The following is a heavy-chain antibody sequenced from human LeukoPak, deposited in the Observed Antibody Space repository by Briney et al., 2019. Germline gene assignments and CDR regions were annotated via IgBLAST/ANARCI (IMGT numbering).Heavy chain of an antibody. CDR1: GYTFTGYY. J-gene: IGHJ4*02. V-gene: IGHV1-2*02. CDR3: ARDYFTANDY. Sequence: GASLKVSCKASGYTFTGYYIHLGRQAPGQGLEWMLWINPNGGGTNYAQTVQGRVTITRDTSISTAYMELSRLRSDDTAVYYCARDYFTANDYWGQGTLVTVSS. D-gene: IGHD2-21*02. CDR2: INPNGGGT.